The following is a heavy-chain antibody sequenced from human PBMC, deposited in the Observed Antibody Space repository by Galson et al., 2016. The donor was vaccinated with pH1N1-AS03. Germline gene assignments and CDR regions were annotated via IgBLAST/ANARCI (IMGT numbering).Heavy chain of an antibody. CDR2: IYWAHTK. CDR1: VLSLSTRAVG. J-gene: IGHJ4*02. Sequence: PALVKPTQTLTLTCSFSVLSLSTRAVGVAWIRQPPGKALDWLPLIYWAHTKLYSPSLKSRLTITKDTSKNQVDLTMTNLDPVDTATYYSPHTSAWMPDKWGQGALVTVSS. V-gene: IGHV2-5*02. D-gene: IGHD6-19*01. CDR3: PHTSAWMPDK.